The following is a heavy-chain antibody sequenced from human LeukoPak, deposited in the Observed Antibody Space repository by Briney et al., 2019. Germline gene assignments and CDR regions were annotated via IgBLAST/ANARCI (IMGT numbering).Heavy chain of an antibody. V-gene: IGHV3-9*01. J-gene: IGHJ4*02. CDR3: AKDRHDSGPWYLDH. D-gene: IGHD3-22*01. CDR2: ISWNNDNI. CDR1: GFIFDDHA. Sequence: PGRSLRLSCAASGFIFDDHAMHWVRQVPGKGLEWVSGISWNNDNIAYADSVKGRFTISRDNAKNSLYLQMNSLRDEDTALYYCAKDRHDSGPWYLDHWGQGTLVTVSS.